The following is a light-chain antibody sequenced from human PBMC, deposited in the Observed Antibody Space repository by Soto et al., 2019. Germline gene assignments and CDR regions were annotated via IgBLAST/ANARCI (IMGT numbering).Light chain of an antibody. CDR3: QQYGNSPIT. J-gene: IGKJ5*01. V-gene: IGKV3-20*01. Sequence: IVLTQSPGTLSLSPGERATLSCRSSQSVSSNFLAWYQQKPGQAPRLXIYGASSRATGIPDRFSGSGSGTDFSLTISRLEPGDFAVYFCQQYGNSPITFGQGTRLEIK. CDR1: QSVSSNF. CDR2: GAS.